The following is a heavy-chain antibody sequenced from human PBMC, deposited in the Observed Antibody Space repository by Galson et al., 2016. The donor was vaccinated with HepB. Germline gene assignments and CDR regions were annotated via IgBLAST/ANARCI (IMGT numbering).Heavy chain of an antibody. Sequence: SLRLSCAVSGFTFSRYAMNWVRRAPGKGLEWVSGISGSGGSIFYADSVKGRFTISRDNSKNTLYLQMNSLRAEDTAIYYCAKDSRSPYIETYFDYWGQGTLVTVSS. CDR1: GFTFSRYA. D-gene: IGHD1-26*01. V-gene: IGHV3-23*01. J-gene: IGHJ4*02. CDR2: ISGSGGSI. CDR3: AKDSRSPYIETYFDY.